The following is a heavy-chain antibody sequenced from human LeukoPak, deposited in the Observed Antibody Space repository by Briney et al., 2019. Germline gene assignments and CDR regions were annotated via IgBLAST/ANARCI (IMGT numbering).Heavy chain of an antibody. V-gene: IGHV4-59*01. CDR1: GGSISSYY. Sequence: SETLSLTCTVSGGSISSYYWSWIRQPPGKGLEWIGYIYYSGSTNYNPSLKSRVTTSVDTSKNQFSLKLSSVTAADTAVYYCARIVDTAMVSKGYYFDYWGQGTLVTVSS. CDR3: ARIVDTAMVSKGYYFDY. D-gene: IGHD5-18*01. CDR2: IYYSGST. J-gene: IGHJ4*02.